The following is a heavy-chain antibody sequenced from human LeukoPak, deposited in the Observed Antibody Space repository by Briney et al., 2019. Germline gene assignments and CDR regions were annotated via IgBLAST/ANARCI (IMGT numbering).Heavy chain of an antibody. CDR3: ARDRRYYDSSGLPGY. D-gene: IGHD3-22*01. CDR2: ISYDGSNK. CDR1: GFTFSSYA. Sequence: SGGSLRLSCAASGFTFSSYAMHWVRQAPGKGLEWVAGISYDGSNKYYADSVKGRFTISRDNSKNTLYLQMNSLRAEDTAVYYCARDRRYYDSSGLPGYWGQGTLVTVSS. J-gene: IGHJ4*02. V-gene: IGHV3-30*04.